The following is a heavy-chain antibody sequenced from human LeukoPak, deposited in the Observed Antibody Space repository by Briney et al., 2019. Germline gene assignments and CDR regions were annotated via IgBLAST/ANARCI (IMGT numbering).Heavy chain of an antibody. CDR2: ISSSSSYI. V-gene: IGHV3-21*01. J-gene: IGHJ3*02. D-gene: IGHD2-2*01. CDR1: GFTFSSYS. CDR3: ARDRDIVVVPAVPDAFDI. Sequence: GGSLRLSCAASGFTFSSYSMNWVRQAPGKGLEWVSSISSSSSYIYYADSVKGRFTISRDNAKSSLYLQMNSLRAEDTAVYYCARDRDIVVVPAVPDAFDIWGQGTMVTVSS.